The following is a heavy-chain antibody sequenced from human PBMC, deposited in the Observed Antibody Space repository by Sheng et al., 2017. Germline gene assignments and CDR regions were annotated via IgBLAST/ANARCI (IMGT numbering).Heavy chain of an antibody. CDR3: ARGYYYMDV. V-gene: IGHV3-20*01. CDR2: INWNADST. J-gene: IGHJ6*03. Sequence: EVQLVESGGSVVRPGGSLRLSCSASGFTFDDYGMSWVRQSPGKGLEWVSGINWNADSTDYADSVKGRFTISRDNAKNSLYLHMNSLTAEDTALYHCARGYYYMDVWGQGTTVTVSS. CDR1: GFTFDDYG.